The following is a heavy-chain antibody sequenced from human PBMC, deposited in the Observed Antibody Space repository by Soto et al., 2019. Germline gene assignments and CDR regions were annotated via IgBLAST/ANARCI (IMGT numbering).Heavy chain of an antibody. CDR2: MYYSGVT. V-gene: IGHV4-31*03. D-gene: IGHD3-22*01. CDR1: AGSISSGGYY. Sequence: QVQLQESGPGLVKPSQTLSLTCTVSAGSISSGGYYWSWIRQDPGKGLEWIGYMYYSGVTYYNPSLKSRVTISVDTSKYQCSLKLNSVTAADTAVYYCARVGRYYDSGVWGGYFEYWGQGTLVTVSS. J-gene: IGHJ4*02. CDR3: ARVGRYYDSGVWGGYFEY.